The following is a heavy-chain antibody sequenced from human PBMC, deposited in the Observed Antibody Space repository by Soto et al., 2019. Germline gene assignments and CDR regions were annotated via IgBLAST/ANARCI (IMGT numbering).Heavy chain of an antibody. V-gene: IGHV1-69*01. J-gene: IGHJ6*02. CDR1: GGSFRRYA. Sequence: QVQLVQSGADLKKPGSSVKVSCKASGGSFRRYATSWVRQAPGQGLEWMGGILPIFGTPSHGQKFQGRVTITADEAANTIYLELTSLTSDDTAMYYCVFGDCTSTSCSYYFYGLDAWGQGTTVTVSS. CDR2: ILPIFGTP. D-gene: IGHD2-2*01. CDR3: VFGDCTSTSCSYYFYGLDA.